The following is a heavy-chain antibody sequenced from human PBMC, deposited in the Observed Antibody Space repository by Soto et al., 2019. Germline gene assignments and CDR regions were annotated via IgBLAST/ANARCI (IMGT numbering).Heavy chain of an antibody. CDR1: GGYISSYY. J-gene: IGHJ4*02. Sequence: SETLSLTCSVSGGYISSYYWSWIRQPPGKGLEWIGYIYYSGSTNYNPSLKSRVTISVDTSKNQFSLKLTSVTAADTAVYYCARRYGGNFDYWGQGTLVTVSS. D-gene: IGHD1-26*01. V-gene: IGHV4-59*01. CDR3: ARRYGGNFDY. CDR2: IYYSGST.